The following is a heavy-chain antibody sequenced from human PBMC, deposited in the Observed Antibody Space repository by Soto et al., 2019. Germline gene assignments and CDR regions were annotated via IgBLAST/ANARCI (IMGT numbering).Heavy chain of an antibody. Sequence: ASVKVSCKASGGTFSSYAISWVRQAPGQGLEWMGGIIPIFGTANYAQKFQGRVTITADESTSTAYMELSSLRSEDTAVYYCAREGGDSSGWFFDYWGQGTLVTVSS. V-gene: IGHV1-69*13. CDR1: GGTFSSYA. D-gene: IGHD6-19*01. CDR2: IIPIFGTA. J-gene: IGHJ4*02. CDR3: AREGGDSSGWFFDY.